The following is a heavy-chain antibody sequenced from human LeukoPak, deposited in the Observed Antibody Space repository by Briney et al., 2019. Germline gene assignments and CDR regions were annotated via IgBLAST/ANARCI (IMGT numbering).Heavy chain of an antibody. J-gene: IGHJ3*02. CDR2: IKQDGSEK. CDR1: GFTFSSYW. Sequence: GGSLRLSCAASGFTFSSYWMSWVRQAPGKGLEWVASIKQDGSEKYYVDSVKGRFTISRDNAKNSLYQQMNSLRAEDTAVYYCAREKPLTYYDILTEAFDIWGQGTMVTVSS. CDR3: AREKPLTYYDILTEAFDI. V-gene: IGHV3-7*01. D-gene: IGHD3-9*01.